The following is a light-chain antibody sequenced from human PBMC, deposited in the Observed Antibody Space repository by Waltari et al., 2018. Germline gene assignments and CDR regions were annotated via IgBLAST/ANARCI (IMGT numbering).Light chain of an antibody. Sequence: QSALTQPPSVSGSPGQSITISCAGPSSAVGAYNYVSWYQQYPGRAPKLLIYDVSKWPSGVSNRFSGSKSGNTASLTISGLQAEDEADYFCSSYANTFHYVFGTGTKVTVL. V-gene: IGLV2-14*03. J-gene: IGLJ1*01. CDR1: SSAVGAYNY. CDR3: SSYANTFHYV. CDR2: DVS.